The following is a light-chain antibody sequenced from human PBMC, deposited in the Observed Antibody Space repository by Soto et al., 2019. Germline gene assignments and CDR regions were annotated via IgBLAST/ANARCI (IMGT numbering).Light chain of an antibody. CDR3: QQANSFPIT. Sequence: DIQMTQSPSSLSASVGDRVTITCRASQDVGKWLAWYQQKPGKAPTLLIHGASSLQSGVPPRYCGXGYGTDFTLTISSLQSEDFATYYCQQANSFPITFGQGTRLEIK. CDR2: GAS. J-gene: IGKJ5*01. CDR1: QDVGKW. V-gene: IGKV1-12*01.